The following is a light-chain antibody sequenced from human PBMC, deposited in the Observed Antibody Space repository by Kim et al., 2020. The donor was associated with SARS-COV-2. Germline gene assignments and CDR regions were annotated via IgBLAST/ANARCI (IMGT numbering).Light chain of an antibody. CDR3: QAWDSSSVV. CDR1: NLGTKN. Sequence: SYELTQPPSVSVSPGQTASITCAGDNLGTKNACWYQQKPGQSPVLVIYLDSERPSGIPERFSGSNSGNTATLTISGTQAMDEADYYCQAWDSSSVVFGGGTQLTVL. J-gene: IGLJ2*01. V-gene: IGLV3-1*01. CDR2: LDS.